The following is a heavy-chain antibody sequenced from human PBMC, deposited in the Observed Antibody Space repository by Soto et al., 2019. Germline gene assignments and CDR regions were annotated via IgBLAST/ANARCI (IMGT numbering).Heavy chain of an antibody. V-gene: IGHV3-53*02. D-gene: IGHD1-26*01. J-gene: IGHJ6*02. Sequence: EVQLVETGGGLIQHGGSLRLSRAASGYTVSSDYMSWVRQSPGNGLEWAPVIYTGGSTYYADFVKGGITISRDNAKNTLYRQMNSLRAEDTAVYYCARVGPAYYYYGMDVWGQGTTVTVSS. CDR1: GYTVSSDY. CDR3: ARVGPAYYYYGMDV. CDR2: IYTGGST.